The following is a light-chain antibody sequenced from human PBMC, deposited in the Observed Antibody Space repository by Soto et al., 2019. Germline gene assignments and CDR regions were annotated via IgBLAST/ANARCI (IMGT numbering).Light chain of an antibody. Sequence: QSALTQPPSVSGSPGQSVTISCTGTSSDVGSYNGVSWYQQPPGTAPKLMIYEVSNRPSGVPDRFSGSKSGNTASLTISGLQAEDEADYYCSSLTTSSTLVFGGGTKLTVL. J-gene: IGLJ2*01. V-gene: IGLV2-18*02. CDR3: SSLTTSSTLV. CDR2: EVS. CDR1: SSDVGSYNG.